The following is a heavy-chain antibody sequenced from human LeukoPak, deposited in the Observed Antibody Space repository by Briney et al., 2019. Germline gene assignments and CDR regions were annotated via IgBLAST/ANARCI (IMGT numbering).Heavy chain of an antibody. CDR3: ARDYDIPDYYYYYYMDV. D-gene: IGHD3-9*01. Sequence: GASVKVSCKASGYTFTSYGISWVRQAPGQGLEWMGWISAYNGNTNYAQKLQGRVTMTTDTSTNTAYMELRSLRSDDTAVYYCARDYDIPDYYYYYYMDVWGKGTTVTVSS. CDR2: ISAYNGNT. V-gene: IGHV1-18*01. CDR1: GYTFTSYG. J-gene: IGHJ6*03.